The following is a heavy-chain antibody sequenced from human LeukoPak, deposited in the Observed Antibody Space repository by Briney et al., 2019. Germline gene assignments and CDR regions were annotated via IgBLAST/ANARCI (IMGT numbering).Heavy chain of an antibody. V-gene: IGHV4-39*01. D-gene: IGHD5-18*01. CDR1: RGSISSGSYY. Sequence: SETLSLTCSVSRGSISSGSYYWGWIRQPPGKGLEWLASIYYTGSTYYNPSLKSRVAISEDKSKNQFSLRLSSVTAADTAVYYCARHGHSYGYVDYWGQGTLVTVSS. CDR3: ARHGHSYGYVDY. CDR2: IYYTGST. J-gene: IGHJ4*02.